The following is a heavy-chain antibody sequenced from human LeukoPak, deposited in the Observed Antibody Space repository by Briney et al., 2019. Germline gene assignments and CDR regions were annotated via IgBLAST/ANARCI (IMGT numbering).Heavy chain of an antibody. CDR1: GGSINSGSYY. CDR2: IYMDGST. Sequence: PSETLSLTCTVSGGSINSGSYYWSWIRQPAGKGLQWIGRIYMDGSTNYNPSLKSRLTISVDTSKNQFSLKLSSVTAADTAVYYCARDRGRESDYWGQGTLVTVSS. D-gene: IGHD3-10*01. V-gene: IGHV4-61*02. CDR3: ARDRGRESDY. J-gene: IGHJ4*02.